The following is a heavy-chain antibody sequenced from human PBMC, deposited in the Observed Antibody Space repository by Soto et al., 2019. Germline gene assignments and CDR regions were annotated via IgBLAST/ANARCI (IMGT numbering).Heavy chain of an antibody. J-gene: IGHJ4*02. CDR1: GFTFSSYG. D-gene: IGHD3-3*01. Sequence: QVQLVESGGGVVQPGRSLRLSCAASGFTFSSYGMHGVRQAPGKGLEWVAVISYDGSNKYYADSVKGRFTISRDNSQNTLYLQMNSLRAEDTAVYYCAKDPGYDFWSGYYSPSDYWGQGTLVTVSS. V-gene: IGHV3-30*18. CDR2: ISYDGSNK. CDR3: AKDPGYDFWSGYYSPSDY.